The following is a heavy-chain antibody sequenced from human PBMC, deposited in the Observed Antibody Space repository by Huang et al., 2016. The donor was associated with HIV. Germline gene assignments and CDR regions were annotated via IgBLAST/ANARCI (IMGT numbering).Heavy chain of an antibody. CDR2: ISVYNGNT. CDR3: ARGGGIQLWLLGYYYMDV. J-gene: IGHJ6*03. D-gene: IGHD5-18*01. V-gene: IGHV1-18*01. Sequence: VKKPGASVKVSCKASVYTFSSFGISWVRQAPGQGLEWVGWISVYNGNTKFAQKFQGRLTMTTDTSTSTAYMELRSLRSDDTAVYYCARGGGIQLWLLGYYYMDVWGNGTTVTVSS. CDR1: VYTFSSFG.